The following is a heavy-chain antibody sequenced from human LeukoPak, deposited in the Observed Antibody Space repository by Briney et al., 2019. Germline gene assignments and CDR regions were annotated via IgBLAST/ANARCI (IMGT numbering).Heavy chain of an antibody. Sequence: ASVKVSCKASGYTFTSYDINWVRQATGQGLEWMGWMNPNSGNTGYAQKFQGRVTMTRNTSISTAYMELSSLRSEDTAVYYCARGQGYYDTSGYYYPRWGYYYYGMDDWGQGTTVTVSS. CDR3: ARGQGYYDTSGYYYPRWGYYYYGMDD. V-gene: IGHV1-8*01. CDR1: GYTFTSYD. J-gene: IGHJ6*02. D-gene: IGHD3-22*01. CDR2: MNPNSGNT.